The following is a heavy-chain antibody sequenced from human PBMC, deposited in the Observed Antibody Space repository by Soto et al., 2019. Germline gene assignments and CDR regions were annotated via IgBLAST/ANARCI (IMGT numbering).Heavy chain of an antibody. D-gene: IGHD3-10*01. Sequence: PGGSLRLSCAASGFSFRSYYMNWVRQAPGRGLEWVSSISPSSSFLSYADSVKGRFTISRDNAKNSVNLQMNSLRAEDTAVYYCARVGTDYGSGSPYYSDYWGQGTLVTVSS. V-gene: IGHV3-21*06. J-gene: IGHJ4*02. CDR1: GFSFRSYY. CDR3: ARVGTDYGSGSPYYSDY. CDR2: ISPSSSFL.